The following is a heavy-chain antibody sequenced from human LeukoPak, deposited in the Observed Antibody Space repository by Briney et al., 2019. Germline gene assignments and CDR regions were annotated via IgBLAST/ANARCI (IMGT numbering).Heavy chain of an antibody. D-gene: IGHD6-6*01. CDR2: ISAGGRTT. Sequence: GGSLRLSCAVSGLTFSNLKMNWVRQAPGKGLEWVSYISAGGRTTFYADSVTGRFTISRDNAKNSLYLQMSSLRAEDMALYYCARSREYSSSARYFDYWGQGTLVTVSS. V-gene: IGHV3-48*03. J-gene: IGHJ4*02. CDR1: GLTFSNLK. CDR3: ARSREYSSSARYFDY.